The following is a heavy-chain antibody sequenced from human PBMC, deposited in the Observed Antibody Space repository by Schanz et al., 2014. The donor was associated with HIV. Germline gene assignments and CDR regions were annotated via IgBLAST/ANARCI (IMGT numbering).Heavy chain of an antibody. CDR2: INSDGSNT. CDR3: AREANLEWLFVVDV. CDR1: GFTFSSYW. D-gene: IGHD3-3*01. J-gene: IGHJ6*02. V-gene: IGHV3-74*01. Sequence: EVQLVESGGGLVQPGGSLRLSCAASGFTFSSYWMHWVRQAPGKGLVWVSRINSDGSNTNYADSVKGRFTISRDNAKKLLYLQMNSLRAEDTAVYYCAREANLEWLFVVDVWGRGTTVTVSS.